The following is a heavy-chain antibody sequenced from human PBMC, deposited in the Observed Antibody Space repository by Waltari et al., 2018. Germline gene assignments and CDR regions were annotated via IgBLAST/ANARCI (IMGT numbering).Heavy chain of an antibody. CDR3: ARGTAALEKDDAFDI. V-gene: IGHV3-21*01. Sequence: EVQLVESGGGLVKPGGSLRLSCAASGFTFSSYSMNWGRQAPGKGLEWVSSISSSSSYIYYADSVKGRFTISRDNAKNSLYLQMNSLRAEDTAVYYCARGTAALEKDDAFDIWGQGTMVTVSS. CDR2: ISSSSSYI. CDR1: GFTFSSYS. D-gene: IGHD1-1*01. J-gene: IGHJ3*02.